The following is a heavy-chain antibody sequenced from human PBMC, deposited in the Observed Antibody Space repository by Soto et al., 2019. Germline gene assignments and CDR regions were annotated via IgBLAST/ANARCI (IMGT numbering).Heavy chain of an antibody. CDR2: ISGSGGST. CDR3: VEWPTYGMDV. J-gene: IGHJ6*02. D-gene: IGHD3-3*01. Sequence: GGSLRLSCGASGFTFSTYWMTWVRQAPGKGLEWVSAISGSGGSTYYADSVKGRFTISRDNSKNTLYLQMNSLRAEDTAVYYCVEWPTYGMDVWGQGTTVTVSS. CDR1: GFTFSTYW. V-gene: IGHV3-23*01.